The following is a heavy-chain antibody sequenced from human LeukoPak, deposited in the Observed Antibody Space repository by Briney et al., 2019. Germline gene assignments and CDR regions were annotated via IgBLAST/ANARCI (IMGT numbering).Heavy chain of an antibody. CDR3: ARRPTTLPFDY. V-gene: IGHV4-34*01. CDR2: INHSGST. Sequence: PSETLSLTCAVYGGSFSGYYWSWIRQPPGKGLEWIGEINHSGSTNYNPSLKSRVTISVDTSKNQFSLKLSSVTAADTAMYYCARRPTTLPFDYWGQGTLVTVSS. CDR1: GGSFSGYY. J-gene: IGHJ4*02. D-gene: IGHD5-12*01.